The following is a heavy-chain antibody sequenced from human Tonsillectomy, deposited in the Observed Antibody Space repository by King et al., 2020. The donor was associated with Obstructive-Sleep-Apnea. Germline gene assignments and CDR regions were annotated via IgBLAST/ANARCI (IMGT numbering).Heavy chain of an antibody. D-gene: IGHD6-13*01. V-gene: IGHV3-30*18. J-gene: IGHJ4*02. Sequence: QLVQSGGGVVQPGTSLRLSCAASGFSFSTRDIHWVRQAPGKGLEWVALISWNERDKYYADSVKGRFTISRDNSKNTLYLEMNGLRAEDTAGYYCAKGEWSSRSIDYWGQGTLVTVSS. CDR2: ISWNERDK. CDR1: GFSFSTRD. CDR3: AKGEWSSRSIDY.